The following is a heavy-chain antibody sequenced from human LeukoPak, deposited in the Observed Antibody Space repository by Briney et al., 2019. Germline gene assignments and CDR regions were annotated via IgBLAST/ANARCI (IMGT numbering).Heavy chain of an antibody. CDR1: GFTFSSYS. Sequence: PGGSLRLSCAASGFTFSSYSMNWDRQAPGKGLEWVSSISSSSSYIYYADSVKGRFTISRDNAKNSLYLQMNSLRAEDTAVYYCARRGTDCSGGSCYSFSLRYWGQGTLVTVSS. V-gene: IGHV3-21*01. CDR3: ARRGTDCSGGSCYSFSLRY. D-gene: IGHD2-15*01. J-gene: IGHJ4*02. CDR2: ISSSSSYI.